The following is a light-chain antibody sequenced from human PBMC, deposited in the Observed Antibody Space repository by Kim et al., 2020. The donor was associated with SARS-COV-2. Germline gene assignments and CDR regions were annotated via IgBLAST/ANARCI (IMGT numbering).Light chain of an antibody. Sequence: GDRVTITCRASRSIAGLLAWYQQKPGQAPKLLIYEASTLKSGVPSRFTGSGSGTEFTLTTSSLQPDDFATYYCQQYRSYPWTFGQGTKVDI. J-gene: IGKJ1*01. V-gene: IGKV1-5*03. CDR2: EAS. CDR1: RSIAGL. CDR3: QQYRSYPWT.